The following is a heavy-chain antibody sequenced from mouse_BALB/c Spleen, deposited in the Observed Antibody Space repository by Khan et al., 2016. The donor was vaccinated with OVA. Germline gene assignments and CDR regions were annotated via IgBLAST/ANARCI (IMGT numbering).Heavy chain of an antibody. CDR3: ARGHYGNPFAY. CDR2: ISDGGTYT. D-gene: IGHD2-1*01. V-gene: IGHV5-4*02. Sequence: EVELVESGGGLVKPGGSLKLSCAASGFSFSDYYMYWVRQTPEKRLEWVSTISDGGTYTYYIDSVKGRFTISRDDAKNNLYLQMSSLKSEDTAMXYCARGHYGNPFAYWGQGTLVTVSA. J-gene: IGHJ3*01. CDR1: GFSFSDYY.